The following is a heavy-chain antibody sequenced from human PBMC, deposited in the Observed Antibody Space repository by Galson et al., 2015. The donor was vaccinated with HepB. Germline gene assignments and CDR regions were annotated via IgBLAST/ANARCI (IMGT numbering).Heavy chain of an antibody. CDR2: ISYDGSNK. J-gene: IGHJ4*02. V-gene: IGHV3-30*04. D-gene: IGHD5-18*01. CDR3: ARSLLRLWVVFDY. Sequence: SLRLSCAASGLTFSSYAMHWVRQAPGKGLEWVAVISYDGSNKYYADSVKGRFTISRDNSKNTLYLQMNSLRAEDTAVYYCARSLLRLWVVFDYWGQGTLVTVSS. CDR1: GLTFSSYA.